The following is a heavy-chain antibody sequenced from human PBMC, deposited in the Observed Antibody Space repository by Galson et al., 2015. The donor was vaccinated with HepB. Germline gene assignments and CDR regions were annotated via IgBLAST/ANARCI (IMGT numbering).Heavy chain of an antibody. J-gene: IGHJ6*02. CDR3: TTAVVVPAATNRPYYYYGMDV. CDR1: GFTFSNAW. CDR2: IKSKTDGGTT. Sequence: SLRLSCAASGFTFSNAWMSWVRQAPGKGLEWVGRIKSKTDGGTTDYAAPVKGRFTISRDDSKNTLYLQMNSLKTEDTAVYYCTTAVVVPAATNRPYYYYGMDVWGQGTTVTVSS. V-gene: IGHV3-15*01. D-gene: IGHD2-2*01.